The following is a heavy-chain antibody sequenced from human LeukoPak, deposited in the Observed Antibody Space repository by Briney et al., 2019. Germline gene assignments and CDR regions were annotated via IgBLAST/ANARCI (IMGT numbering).Heavy chain of an antibody. D-gene: IGHD3-10*01. CDR3: AREDYGSGRRHFDL. V-gene: IGHV4-34*01. J-gene: IGHJ5*02. Sequence: GXXQPPGKGVEWVGEINHSGSTNYTPSLKSRVTISVDTSKNQFSLTLSSVTAADTAVYYCAREDYGSGRRHFDLWGQGTLVTVSS. CDR2: INHSGST.